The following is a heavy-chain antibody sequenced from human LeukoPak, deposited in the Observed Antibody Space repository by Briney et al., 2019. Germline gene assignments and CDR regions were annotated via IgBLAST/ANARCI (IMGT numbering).Heavy chain of an antibody. Sequence: GGSLRLSCAASEFTFNTYSMNWVRQAPGKGLERVSSISSSSDYIYYADSVKGRFTISRDSAKNSLYLQMNSLRAENTAVYYCARSRKGYQLLSTNRDYYYMDVWGKGTTVTLSS. V-gene: IGHV3-21*01. CDR3: ARSRKGYQLLSTNRDYYYMDV. CDR1: EFTFNTYS. D-gene: IGHD2-2*01. CDR2: ISSSSDYI. J-gene: IGHJ6*03.